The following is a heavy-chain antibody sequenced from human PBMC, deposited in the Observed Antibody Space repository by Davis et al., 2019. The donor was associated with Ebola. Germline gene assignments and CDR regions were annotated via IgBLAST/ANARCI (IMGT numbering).Heavy chain of an antibody. CDR3: ARVGAVVVPAAIHPRSDYYYYYYMDV. CDR1: GGTFSSYA. J-gene: IGHJ6*03. D-gene: IGHD2-2*01. CDR2: IIPIFGTA. Sequence: SVKVSCKASGGTFSSYAISWVRQAPGQGLEWLGGIIPIFGTANYAQKFQGRVTITADESTSTAYMELSSLRSEDTAVYYCARVGAVVVPAAIHPRSDYYYYYYMDVWGKGTTVTVSS. V-gene: IGHV1-69*13.